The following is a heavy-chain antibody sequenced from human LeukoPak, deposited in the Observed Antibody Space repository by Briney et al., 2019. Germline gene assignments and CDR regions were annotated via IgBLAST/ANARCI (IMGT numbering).Heavy chain of an antibody. CDR3: ARAPGNYYDSTGYWYFDL. CDR1: GFTLSNCW. D-gene: IGHD3-22*01. Sequence: GGSLRLSCAASGFTLSNCWMTWFRQAPGKGLEWVANISQDGSVQSYVDSVKGRFTISKDNAKNSLYLKMNSLRVEDTAVYFCARAPGNYYDSTGYWYFDLWGRGTLVTVSS. J-gene: IGHJ2*01. CDR2: ISQDGSVQ. V-gene: IGHV3-7*01.